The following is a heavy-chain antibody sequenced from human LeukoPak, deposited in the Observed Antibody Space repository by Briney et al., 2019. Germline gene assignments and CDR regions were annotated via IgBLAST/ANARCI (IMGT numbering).Heavy chain of an antibody. CDR3: ARVSIWFGKTEAFDI. CDR1: GDTFTGYY. V-gene: IGHV1-2*02. CDR2: INPNSGGT. J-gene: IGHJ3*02. Sequence: ASVKVSCKASGDTFTGYYMHWVRQAPGQGLEWMGWINPNSGGTNYAQKFQGRVTMTRDTSISTAYMELSRLRSDDTAVYYCARVSIWFGKTEAFDIWGQGTMVTVSS. D-gene: IGHD3-10*01.